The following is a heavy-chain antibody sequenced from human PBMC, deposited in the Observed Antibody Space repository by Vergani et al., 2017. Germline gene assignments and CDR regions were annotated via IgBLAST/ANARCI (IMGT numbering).Heavy chain of an antibody. J-gene: IGHJ3*02. CDR3: ARDQVLSPRDAFDI. CDR1: GFTFSSYS. D-gene: IGHD2-8*01. V-gene: IGHV3-48*04. Sequence: EVQLLESGGGLVQPGGSLRLSCAASGFTFSSYSMNWVRQAPGKGLEWVSYISSSSSTIYYADSVKGRFTISRDNAKNSLYLQMNSLRAEDTAVYYCARDQVLSPRDAFDIWGQGTMVTVSS. CDR2: ISSSSSTI.